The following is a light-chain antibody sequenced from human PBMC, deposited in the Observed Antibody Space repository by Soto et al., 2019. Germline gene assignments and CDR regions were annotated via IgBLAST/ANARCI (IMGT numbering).Light chain of an antibody. Sequence: EIVMTQSPATLSVSPGERATLSCRASQSVSSNLAWYQQKPGQAPRLLIYGASSRATGIPDRFSGSGSGTDFTLTISRLEPEDSAVYFCQHYSSQTFGQGTKVDI. CDR3: QHYSSQT. CDR1: QSVSSN. V-gene: IGKV3D-15*01. J-gene: IGKJ1*01. CDR2: GAS.